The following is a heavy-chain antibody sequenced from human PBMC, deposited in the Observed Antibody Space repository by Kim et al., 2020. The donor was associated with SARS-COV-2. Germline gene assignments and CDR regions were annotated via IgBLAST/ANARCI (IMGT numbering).Heavy chain of an antibody. CDR2: NHGGST. CDR3: AITTGDY. V-gene: IGHV4-34*01. J-gene: IGHJ4*02. Sequence: NHGGSTNYNPSLKSRVNISGDTSKKQISLKMTSVTAADTAVYYCAITTGDYWGQGTLVTVSS.